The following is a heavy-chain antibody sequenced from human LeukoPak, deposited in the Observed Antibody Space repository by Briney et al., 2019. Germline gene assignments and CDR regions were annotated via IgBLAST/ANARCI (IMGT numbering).Heavy chain of an antibody. CDR1: GGSISSYY. Sequence: PSETLPLTCTVSGGSISSYYWSWIRQAPGKGPEWIGYIYYTGSTNSNPSLKSRVTTSVDTSKNQFSLSLSSVTAADTAVYYCARWEVRLNAFEMWGQGTMVTVSS. CDR2: IYYTGST. J-gene: IGHJ3*02. D-gene: IGHD3-10*01. V-gene: IGHV4-59*08. CDR3: ARWEVRLNAFEM.